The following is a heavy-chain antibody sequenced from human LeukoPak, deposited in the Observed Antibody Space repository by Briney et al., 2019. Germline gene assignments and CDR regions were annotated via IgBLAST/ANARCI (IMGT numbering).Heavy chain of an antibody. D-gene: IGHD2-15*01. CDR2: IWFDGSNK. CDR3: ARDGYCSGGSCYNYYYYGMDV. V-gene: IGHV3-33*01. J-gene: IGHJ6*02. CDR1: GFIFSNDA. Sequence: GGSLRLSCAASGFIFSNDAMHWVRQAPGKGLEWVAFIWFDGSNKHHADSVKGRFTISRDNSKNTLYLQMNSLRAEDTAVYYCARDGYCSGGSCYNYYYYGMDVWGQGTTVTVSS.